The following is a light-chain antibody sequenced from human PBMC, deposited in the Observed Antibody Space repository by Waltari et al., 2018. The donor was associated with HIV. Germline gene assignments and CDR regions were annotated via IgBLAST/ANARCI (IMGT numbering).Light chain of an antibody. CDR2: EVS. CDR1: SSNVGGNNL. V-gene: IGLV2-23*02. Sequence: QSALTQPASASWSPGPSITISCTGTSSNVGGNNLVSWYQHHPGKAPKLMIFEVSNRPSGVSNRFSGSKSGNTASLTISGLQAEDEADYYCCAYAGSTTYVIFGGGTKLTVL. J-gene: IGLJ2*01. CDR3: CAYAGSTTYVI.